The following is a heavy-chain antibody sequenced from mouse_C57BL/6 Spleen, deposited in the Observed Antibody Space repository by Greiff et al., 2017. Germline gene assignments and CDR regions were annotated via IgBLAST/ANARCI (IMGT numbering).Heavy chain of an antibody. Sequence: VQLQQPGAELVMPGASVKLSCKASGYTFTSYWMHWVKQRPGQGLEWIGEIDPSDSYTNYNQKFKGKSTLTVDKSSRTAQLQLSSLTSEDSAVYYCGRGYYGSSGGYWGQGTTLTVSS. J-gene: IGHJ2*01. D-gene: IGHD1-1*01. CDR2: IDPSDSYT. CDR3: GRGYYGSSGGY. V-gene: IGHV1-69*01. CDR1: GYTFTSYW.